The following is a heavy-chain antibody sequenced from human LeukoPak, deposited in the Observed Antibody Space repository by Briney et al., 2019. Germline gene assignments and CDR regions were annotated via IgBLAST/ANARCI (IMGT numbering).Heavy chain of an antibody. CDR1: GYSFASFW. CDR2: IYPGDSDT. CDR3: ATIVVAAAGRGYYYYGMDV. Sequence: GESLKISCKGSGYSFASFWIGWVRQMPGKGLEWMGIIYPGDSDTRYSPSFQGQVTISADKSISTTYVQWSSLRASDSAMYYCATIVVAAAGRGYYYYGMDVWGQGTTVTVSS. J-gene: IGHJ6*02. V-gene: IGHV5-51*01. D-gene: IGHD6-13*01.